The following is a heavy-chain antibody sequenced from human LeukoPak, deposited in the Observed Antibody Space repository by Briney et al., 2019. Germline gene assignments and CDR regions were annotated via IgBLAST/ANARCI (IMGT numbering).Heavy chain of an antibody. V-gene: IGHV1-45*02. CDR1: GYTITYRY. D-gene: IGHD3-10*01. CDR2: ITPFNGNT. Sequence: GSSVKVSCKASGYTITYRYLHWVRQAPGQALEWMGWITPFNGNTNYAQKFQDRVTITRDRSMSTAYMELSSLRSEDTAMYYCASGPYGSGSYYRGEFDYWGQGTLVTVSS. CDR3: ASGPYGSGSYYRGEFDY. J-gene: IGHJ4*02.